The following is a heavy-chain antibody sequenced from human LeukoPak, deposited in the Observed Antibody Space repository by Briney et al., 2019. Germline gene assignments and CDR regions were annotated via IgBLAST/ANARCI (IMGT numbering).Heavy chain of an antibody. Sequence: GGALRLSCSGAGFTFMNYVMAWVRQAPGKGLGWGSSIRLGGGLTHSADPVKGRFIISRDMNTLFLQMNNLRPEDTAMYYCARKITMVRGPLIKGYFDLWGRGTLVSVSS. V-gene: IGHV3-23*01. J-gene: IGHJ2*01. CDR2: IRLGGGLT. D-gene: IGHD3-10*01. CDR3: ARKITMVRGPLIKGYFDL. CDR1: GFTFMNYV.